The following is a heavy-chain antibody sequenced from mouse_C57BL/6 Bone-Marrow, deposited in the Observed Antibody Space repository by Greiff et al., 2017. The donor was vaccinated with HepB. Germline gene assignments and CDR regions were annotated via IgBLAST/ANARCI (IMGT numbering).Heavy chain of an antibody. CDR2: INPNNGGT. CDR1: GYTFTDYY. D-gene: IGHD2-4*01. CDR3: ARHITRMDY. J-gene: IGHJ4*01. V-gene: IGHV1-26*01. Sequence: EVQLQQSGPELVKPGASVKISCKASGYTFTDYYMNWVKQSHGKSLEWIGDINPNNGGTSYNQKFKGKATLTVDKSSSTAYMELRSLTSEDSAVYCCARHITRMDYWGQGTSVTVSS.